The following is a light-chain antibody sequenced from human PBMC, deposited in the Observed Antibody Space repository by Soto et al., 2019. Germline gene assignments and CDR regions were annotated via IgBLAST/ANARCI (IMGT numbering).Light chain of an antibody. CDR1: QSVRSN. Sequence: EIVMTQSPATLSVSPGERATLSCRASQSVRSNLAWYQLKPSQAPRLLIYGASTRATGIPARFSGSGSGTEFTLTISSLQSEDFSVCYCQQYNNPPGTVGQGTKVEI. J-gene: IGKJ1*01. CDR2: GAS. CDR3: QQYNNPPGT. V-gene: IGKV3-15*01.